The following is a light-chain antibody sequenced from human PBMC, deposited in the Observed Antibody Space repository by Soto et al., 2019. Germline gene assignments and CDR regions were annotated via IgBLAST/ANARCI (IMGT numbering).Light chain of an antibody. J-gene: IGKJ4*01. CDR2: GAS. CDR1: QSVSSSY. V-gene: IGKV3-20*01. Sequence: EIVLTQSPGTLSLSPGERATLSCRASQSVSSSYLAWYQQKPGQAPRLLIYGASSMATGIPDRFSGSGSGXAXXLXIGXLEPEDFAVYYCHQYDSSPLTFGGGTKVEIK. CDR3: HQYDSSPLT.